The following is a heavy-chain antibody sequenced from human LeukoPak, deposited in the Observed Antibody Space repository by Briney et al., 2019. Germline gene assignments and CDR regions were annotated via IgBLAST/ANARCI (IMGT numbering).Heavy chain of an antibody. Sequence: SETLSLTCTVSGGSISSGDYYWSWIRQPPGKGLEWIGYIYYSGSTYYNPSLKSRVTISVDTSKNQFSLKLSSVTAADTAVYYRARVRAQYYYGSGSYPRYFDYWGQGTLVTVSS. CDR1: GGSISSGDYY. CDR3: ARVRAQYYYGSGSYPRYFDY. V-gene: IGHV4-30-4*01. D-gene: IGHD3-10*01. J-gene: IGHJ4*02. CDR2: IYYSGST.